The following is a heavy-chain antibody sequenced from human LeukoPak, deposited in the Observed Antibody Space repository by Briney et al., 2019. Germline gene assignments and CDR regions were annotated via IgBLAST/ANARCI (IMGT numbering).Heavy chain of an antibody. CDR2: IIPIFGTA. V-gene: IGHV1-69*01. CDR1: GGTFSSYA. CDR3: ARRGNSSSTRWDYYYYGMDV. D-gene: IGHD6-6*01. J-gene: IGHJ6*02. Sequence: SVTVSCTASGGTFSSYAISWVRQAPGQGLEWMGGIIPIFGTANYAQEFQGRVTITADESTSTAYMELSSLRSEDTAVYYRARRGNSSSTRWDYYYYGMDVWGQGTTVTVSS.